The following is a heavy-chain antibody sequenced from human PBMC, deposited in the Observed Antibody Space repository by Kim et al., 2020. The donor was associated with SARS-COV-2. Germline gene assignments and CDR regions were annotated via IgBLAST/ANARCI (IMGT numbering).Heavy chain of an antibody. CDR2: MNPNSGNT. D-gene: IGHD3-3*01. CDR1: GYTFTSYD. CDR3: ARARRFWSGYYIDRRGLWYYYYGMDV. Sequence: ASVKVSCKASGYTFTSYDINWVRQATGQGLEWMGWMNPNSGNTGYAQKFQGRVTMTRNTSISTAYMELSSLRSEDTAVYYCARARRFWSGYYIDRRGLWYYYYGMDVWGQGTTVTVSS. J-gene: IGHJ6*02. V-gene: IGHV1-8*01.